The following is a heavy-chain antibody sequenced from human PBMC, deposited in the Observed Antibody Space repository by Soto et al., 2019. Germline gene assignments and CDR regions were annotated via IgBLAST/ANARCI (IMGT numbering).Heavy chain of an antibody. CDR1: GFTFDDYT. Sequence: EVQLVESGGVVVQPGGSLRLSCAASGFTFDDYTMHWVRQAPGKGLEWVSLISWDGGSTYYADSVKGRFTISRDNSKNSLYLQMNSLRTEDTALYYCAKDIGGRISISLLGKPGAYYYYMDVWGKGTTVTVSS. J-gene: IGHJ6*03. D-gene: IGHD3-16*01. CDR3: AKDIGGRISISLLGKPGAYYYYMDV. V-gene: IGHV3-43*01. CDR2: ISWDGGST.